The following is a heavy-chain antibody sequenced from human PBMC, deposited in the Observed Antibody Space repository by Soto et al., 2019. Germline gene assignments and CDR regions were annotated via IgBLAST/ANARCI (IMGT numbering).Heavy chain of an antibody. CDR3: ARDKMTYYYGSGSYSTNWFDP. V-gene: IGHV1-2*04. Sequence: ASVKVSCKASGYTFTGYYMHWVRQAPGQGLEWMGWINPNSGGTNYAQKFQGWVTMTRDTSISTAYMELSRLRSDDTAVYYCARDKMTYYYGSGSYSTNWFDPWGQGTRVTVSS. D-gene: IGHD3-10*01. CDR2: INPNSGGT. J-gene: IGHJ5*02. CDR1: GYTFTGYY.